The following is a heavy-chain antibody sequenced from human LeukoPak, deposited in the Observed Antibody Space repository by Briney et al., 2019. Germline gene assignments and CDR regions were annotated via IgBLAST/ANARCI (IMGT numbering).Heavy chain of an antibody. J-gene: IGHJ4*02. Sequence: PGGSLRLSCAASAFTFSSYVMSWVRQAPGKGLEWVSAISGSGGSTYYADSVKGRFTISRDNSKNTLYLQMNSLRAEDTAVYYCAKDRGYSGYDFDYWGQGTLVTVSS. D-gene: IGHD5-12*01. V-gene: IGHV3-23*01. CDR3: AKDRGYSGYDFDY. CDR1: AFTFSSYV. CDR2: ISGSGGST.